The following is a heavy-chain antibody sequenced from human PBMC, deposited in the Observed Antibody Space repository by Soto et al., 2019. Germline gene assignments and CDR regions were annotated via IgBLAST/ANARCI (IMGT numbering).Heavy chain of an antibody. Sequence: QVQLVQSGAEVKKPGASVKVSCKASGYTFTSYGISWVRQAPGQGLEWRGWISAYNGNTNYAQKLQGRVTMTTDTSTSTAYMELRSLRSDDTAVYYCARTATGYSSSWYSYYYGMDVWGQGTTVTVSS. CDR3: ARTATGYSSSWYSYYYGMDV. CDR1: GYTFTSYG. CDR2: ISAYNGNT. V-gene: IGHV1-18*01. J-gene: IGHJ6*02. D-gene: IGHD6-13*01.